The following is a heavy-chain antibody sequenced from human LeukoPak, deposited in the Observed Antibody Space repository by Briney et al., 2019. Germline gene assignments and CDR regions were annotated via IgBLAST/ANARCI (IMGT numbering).Heavy chain of an antibody. Sequence: SETLSLTCAVYGGSFSGYYWSWIRQPPGKGLEWIGEINHSGSTNYNPSLKSRVTISVDTSKNQFSLKLSSVTAADAAVYYCARTFLKYYYDSCGYYQYWGQGTLVTVSS. CDR2: INHSGST. J-gene: IGHJ4*02. V-gene: IGHV4-34*01. CDR3: ARTFLKYYYDSCGYYQY. CDR1: GGSFSGYY. D-gene: IGHD3-22*01.